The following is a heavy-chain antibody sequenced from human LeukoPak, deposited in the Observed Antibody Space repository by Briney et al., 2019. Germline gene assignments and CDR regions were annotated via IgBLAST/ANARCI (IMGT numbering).Heavy chain of an antibody. J-gene: IGHJ4*02. CDR2: IIPIFGTA. Sequence: EASVKVSCKASGGTFSSYAISWVRQAPGQGLEWMGGIIPIFGTANYAQKFQGRVTITADESTSTAYMELSSLRSEDTAVYYCAREGGTVVKTLDYWGQGTLVTVSS. V-gene: IGHV1-69*13. CDR1: GGTFSSYA. CDR3: AREGGTVVKTLDY. D-gene: IGHD4-23*01.